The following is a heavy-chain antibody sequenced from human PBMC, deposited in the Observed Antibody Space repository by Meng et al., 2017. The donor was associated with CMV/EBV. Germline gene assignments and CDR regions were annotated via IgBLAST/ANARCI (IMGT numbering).Heavy chain of an antibody. Sequence: GESLKISCAASGFTFSSYEMNWVRQAPGKGLEWVSYISSSGSTIYYADSVKGRLTISRDNAKNSLYLQMNSLRAEDTAVYYCARDRHDFWSGYSDYWGQGTLVTVSS. D-gene: IGHD3-3*01. CDR2: ISSSGSTI. V-gene: IGHV3-48*03. CDR1: GFTFSSYE. CDR3: ARDRHDFWSGYSDY. J-gene: IGHJ4*02.